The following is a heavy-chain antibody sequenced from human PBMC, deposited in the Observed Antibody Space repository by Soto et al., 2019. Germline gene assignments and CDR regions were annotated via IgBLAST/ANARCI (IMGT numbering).Heavy chain of an antibody. CDR2: IKPDGSEK. Sequence: GGSLRLSCAASGFTFSTYWMNWVRQAPGKGLEWLANIKPDGSEKYYVDSVKGRFTISRDNAKNSLYLELSSLRAVDTAVYYCARNVYWTTVIDSWGQGALVTVSS. J-gene: IGHJ5*01. CDR1: GFTFSTYW. CDR3: ARNVYWTTVIDS. V-gene: IGHV3-7*01. D-gene: IGHD4-4*01.